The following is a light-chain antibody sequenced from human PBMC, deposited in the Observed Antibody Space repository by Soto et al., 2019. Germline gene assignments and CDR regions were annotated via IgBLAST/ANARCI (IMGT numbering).Light chain of an antibody. CDR3: QHYDSYSEG. CDR2: KAS. J-gene: IGKJ1*01. V-gene: IGKV1-5*03. Sequence: HSAAAVSGYVGDRVTITSRASQTISSWLAWYQQKPGKAPKLLIYKASTLKSGVPSRFSGSGSGTEFTLTISSLQPDDFATYYCQHYDSYSEGFGQGTKVDI. CDR1: QTISSW.